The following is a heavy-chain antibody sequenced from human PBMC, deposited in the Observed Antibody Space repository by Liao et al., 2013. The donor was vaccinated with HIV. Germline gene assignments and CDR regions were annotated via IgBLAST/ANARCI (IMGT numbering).Heavy chain of an antibody. V-gene: IGHV4-39*07. Sequence: QLQLQESGPGLVKPSETLSLTCTVSGGSIRSSSYYWGWIRQPPGKGLEWIGSMYYSGSTFYNPSLQSRVTISPDTSKNQFSLRLSSVTAADTAVYYCAQEGQVDYWGQGTLVTVSS. CDR1: GGSIRSSSYY. CDR3: AQEGQVDY. CDR2: MYYSGST. J-gene: IGHJ4*02.